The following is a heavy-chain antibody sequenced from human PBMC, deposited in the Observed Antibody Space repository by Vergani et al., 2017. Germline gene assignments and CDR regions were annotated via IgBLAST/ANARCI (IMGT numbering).Heavy chain of an antibody. V-gene: IGHV1-46*03. D-gene: IGHD3-9*01. CDR1: GYTFSNYY. J-gene: IGHJ4*02. Sequence: QVRVVQSGAEVKKSGASVKVSCKTSGYTFSNYYMHWVRQAPGQGLEWMGIINPSGGHTNYAQKFQGRVTMTRDTSTSTVYMKLSSLRSEDTAIYYCARGDYGILTGYRYWGQGTLVTVSA. CDR3: ARGDYGILTGYRY. CDR2: INPSGGHT.